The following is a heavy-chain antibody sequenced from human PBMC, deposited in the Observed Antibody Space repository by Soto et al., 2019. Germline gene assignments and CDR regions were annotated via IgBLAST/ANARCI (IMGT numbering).Heavy chain of an antibody. CDR1: GSTFSSDE. CDR2: ISSSGSTI. Sequence: GGSLRLSCAASGSTFSSDEMNWGRQAPGKGLEWVSYISSSGSTIYYADSVKGRFTISRDNAKNSLYLQMNSLRAEDTAVYYCARDLAYYDTSGYYGSYYFYGMDVWGQGTTVTVS. V-gene: IGHV3-48*03. D-gene: IGHD3-22*01. CDR3: ARDLAYYDTSGYYGSYYFYGMDV. J-gene: IGHJ6*02.